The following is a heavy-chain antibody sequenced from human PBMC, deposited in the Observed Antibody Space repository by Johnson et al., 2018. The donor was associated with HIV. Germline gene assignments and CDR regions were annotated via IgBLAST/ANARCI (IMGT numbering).Heavy chain of an antibody. Sequence: VQLVESGGGLVQPGGSLKLSCAASGFTFSGSAMHWVRQASGKGLEWVGRIRSKANSYATAYAASVKGRFTISRDNSKNTLFLQMNSLRAEDTALYYCAKDLTYGDYEGDAFDIWGQGTMLTVSS. CDR2: IRSKANSYAT. D-gene: IGHD4-17*01. J-gene: IGHJ3*02. V-gene: IGHV3-73*01. CDR1: GFTFSGSA. CDR3: AKDLTYGDYEGDAFDI.